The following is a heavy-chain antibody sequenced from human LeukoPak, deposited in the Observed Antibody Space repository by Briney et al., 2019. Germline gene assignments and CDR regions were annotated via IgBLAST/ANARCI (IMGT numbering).Heavy chain of an antibody. CDR1: GGSISSYY. J-gene: IGHJ5*02. CDR3: ARLGWLYGSGSMNWFDP. Sequence: PSETLSLTCTVSGGSISSYYWSWIRQPPGKGLEWIGSIYSSGNTYYNPSLKSRVTISVDTSKNQFSLKLSSVTAADTAVYYCARLGWLYGSGSMNWFDPWGQGTLVTVSS. CDR2: IYSSGNT. V-gene: IGHV4-39*01. D-gene: IGHD3-10*01.